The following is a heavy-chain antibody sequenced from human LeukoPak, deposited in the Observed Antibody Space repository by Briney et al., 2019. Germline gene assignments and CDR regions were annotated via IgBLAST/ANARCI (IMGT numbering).Heavy chain of an antibody. V-gene: IGHV1-2*02. CDR2: INPNSGGT. J-gene: IGHJ6*03. D-gene: IGHD3-10*01. Sequence: GASVKVSCKASGYTFTGYYMHWVRQAPGQGLEWMGWINPNSGGTNYAQKFQGRVTMTRDTSISTAYMELSRLRSDDTAVYYCARVLGSGSYQVSMDVWGKGTTVTVSS. CDR3: ARVLGSGSYQVSMDV. CDR1: GYTFTGYY.